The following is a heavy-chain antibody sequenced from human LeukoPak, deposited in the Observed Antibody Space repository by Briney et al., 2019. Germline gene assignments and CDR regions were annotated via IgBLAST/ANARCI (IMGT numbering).Heavy chain of an antibody. Sequence: GGSLSLSCAASGFTFDDYAMHWVRQAPGKGLEWVSGISWNSGSIGYADSVKGRFTISRDNAKNSLYLQMNSLRAEDTALYYCAKDLGGLVSSYYYYGTDVWGQGTTVTVSS. CDR1: GFTFDDYA. V-gene: IGHV3-9*01. D-gene: IGHD6-19*01. CDR2: ISWNSGSI. J-gene: IGHJ6*02. CDR3: AKDLGGLVSSYYYYGTDV.